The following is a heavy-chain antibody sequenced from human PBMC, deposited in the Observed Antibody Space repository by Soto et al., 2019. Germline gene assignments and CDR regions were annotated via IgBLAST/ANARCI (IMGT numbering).Heavy chain of an antibody. CDR3: ATRPLLPGAP. V-gene: IGHV3-53*01. D-gene: IGHD3-22*01. CDR2: IYSGGST. J-gene: IGHJ3*01. CDR1: GFTFSSND. Sequence: EVQLVESGGGLIQPGGSLRLSCAASGFTFSSNDMKWVRQAPGKGLAWVSLIYSGGSTYYADSVKGRFTISRDNSKNTLYLQMSSLRAEDTAVYYCATRPLLPGAPWGQGTMVTVSS.